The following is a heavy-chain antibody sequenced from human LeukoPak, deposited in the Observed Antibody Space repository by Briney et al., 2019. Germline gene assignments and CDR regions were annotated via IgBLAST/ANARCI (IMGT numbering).Heavy chain of an antibody. J-gene: IGHJ4*02. D-gene: IGHD2-15*01. Sequence: GGSLRLSCAASGFTFNDAWMSWVRQAPGMGLEWVGRIKTKTDGGTTDYSAPVKGRFTVSRDDSTNTLYLQMNSLKTEDTAVYYCTADMPASSRAADYWGQGTLVTVSS. CDR3: TADMPASSRAADY. CDR1: GFTFNDAW. V-gene: IGHV3-15*01. CDR2: IKTKTDGGTT.